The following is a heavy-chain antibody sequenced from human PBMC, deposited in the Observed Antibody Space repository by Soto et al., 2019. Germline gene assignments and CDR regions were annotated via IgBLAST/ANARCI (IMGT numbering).Heavy chain of an antibody. V-gene: IGHV4-31*02. CDR2: IFNSGTT. Sequence: PSETLSLTCSDSGASTVSHYHWTWIRQPPGKGLEWMGYIFNSGTTFYNPSLTSRLSISMDTSGNHFSLELRSVTAADTAVYYCALALGPTTGLDYWGQGTLGTVSS. CDR3: ALALGPTTGLDY. CDR1: GASTVSHYH. J-gene: IGHJ4*02. D-gene: IGHD1-26*01.